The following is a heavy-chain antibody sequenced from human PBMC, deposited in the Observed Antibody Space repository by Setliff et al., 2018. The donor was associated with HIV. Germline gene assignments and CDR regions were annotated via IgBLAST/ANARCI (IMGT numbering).Heavy chain of an antibody. D-gene: IGHD1-26*01. CDR3: AKTSVGATGLYAFDI. CDR1: GYSISSGYY. CDR2: IYHSGST. Sequence: ASETLSLTCAVSGYSISSGYYWGWIRQPPGKGLEWIGSIYHSGSTYYNPSLKSRVTISGDMSKKQFSLKLSSVTAADTAVYYCAKTSVGATGLYAFDIWGQGTMVTVSS. V-gene: IGHV4-38-2*01. J-gene: IGHJ3*02.